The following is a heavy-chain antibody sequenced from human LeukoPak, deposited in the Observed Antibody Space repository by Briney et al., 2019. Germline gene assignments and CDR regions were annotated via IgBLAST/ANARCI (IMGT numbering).Heavy chain of an antibody. Sequence: PGGSLRLSCATSGFTFSSSAMSWVRQPPGKGLAWDSTISGSGGGTYYADSVKGRFTISRDNSKNTLYLQMNSLRAEDTAVFYCGKLFYSSGMYHFDYWGQGTLVTVSS. CDR2: ISGSGGGT. CDR3: GKLFYSSGMYHFDY. D-gene: IGHD3-10*01. CDR1: GFTFSSSA. V-gene: IGHV3-23*01. J-gene: IGHJ4*02.